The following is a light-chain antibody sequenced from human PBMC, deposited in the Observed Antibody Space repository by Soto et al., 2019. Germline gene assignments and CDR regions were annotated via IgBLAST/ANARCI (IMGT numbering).Light chain of an antibody. Sequence: QAVLTHPPSASWSPGHSVTISCTGTSSDVGGYIFVSWYQQHPGKVPKLIIYDVNKRPSGVPDRFSGSKYGNTASLTVSGLQAEDEGDYYCVSFAGGTYVFGTGTKVTVL. V-gene: IGLV2-8*01. CDR3: VSFAGGTYV. J-gene: IGLJ1*01. CDR1: SSDVGGYIF. CDR2: DVN.